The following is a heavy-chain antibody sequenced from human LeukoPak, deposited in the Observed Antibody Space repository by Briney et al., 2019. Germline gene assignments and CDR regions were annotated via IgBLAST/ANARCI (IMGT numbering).Heavy chain of an antibody. V-gene: IGHV4-61*02. Sequence: SQTLSLTCTVSGGSISSGNYYWSWIRQPAGKGLEWIGRIYTSGSTNYNPSLKSRVTISVDTSKNQFSLKLSSVTAADTAVYYCADRRGYPYYYGMDVWGQGTTVTVSS. CDR1: GGSISSGNYY. CDR2: IYTSGST. D-gene: IGHD3-10*01. J-gene: IGHJ6*02. CDR3: ADRRGYPYYYGMDV.